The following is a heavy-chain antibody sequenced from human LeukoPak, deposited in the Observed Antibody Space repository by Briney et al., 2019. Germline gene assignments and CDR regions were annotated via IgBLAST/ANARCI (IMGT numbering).Heavy chain of an antibody. CDR3: ARESSDYYYGMDV. J-gene: IGHJ6*02. Sequence: SQTLSLTCTVSGVSISSGGYYWSWIRQHPGKGLEWIGYIYYSGSTYYNPSLKSRVTISVDTSKNQFSLKLSSVTAADTAVYYCARESSDYYYGMDVWGQGTTVTVSS. V-gene: IGHV4-31*03. CDR2: IYYSGST. D-gene: IGHD3-10*01. CDR1: GVSISSGGYY.